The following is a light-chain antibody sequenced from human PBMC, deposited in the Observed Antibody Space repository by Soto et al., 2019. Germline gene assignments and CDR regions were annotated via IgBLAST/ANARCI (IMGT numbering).Light chain of an antibody. Sequence: EIVMTQSPATLSVSPGERATLSCRASQSVSSNLAWYQQKPGQAPRLLIYVASTRATGIPARFSGSGSGTEFTLTIRSLQSEDFAVYYCQQYNNWPPWTFGQGTTVDIK. V-gene: IGKV3-15*01. CDR1: QSVSSN. CDR3: QQYNNWPPWT. J-gene: IGKJ1*01. CDR2: VAS.